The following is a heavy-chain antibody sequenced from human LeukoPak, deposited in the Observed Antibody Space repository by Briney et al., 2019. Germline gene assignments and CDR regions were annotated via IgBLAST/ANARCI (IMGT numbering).Heavy chain of an antibody. V-gene: IGHV3-23*01. CDR3: AKQNGGSYSSGAFDI. D-gene: IGHD1-26*01. Sequence: GGSLRFSCAASGFTFSSYWMHWVRQAPGKGLEWVSAISGSGGSTYYADSVKGRFTISRDNSKNTLYLQMNSLRAEDTAVYYCAKQNGGSYSSGAFDIWGQGTMVTVSS. J-gene: IGHJ3*02. CDR1: GFTFSSYW. CDR2: ISGSGGST.